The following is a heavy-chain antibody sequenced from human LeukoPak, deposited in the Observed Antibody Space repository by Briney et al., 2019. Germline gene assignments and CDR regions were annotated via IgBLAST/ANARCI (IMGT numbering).Heavy chain of an antibody. CDR3: ARQMGTISYNFDY. V-gene: IGHV3-11*01. CDR2: ISSSGTTI. J-gene: IGHJ4*02. CDR1: GFSFSDSY. D-gene: IGHD5-24*01. Sequence: PGGSLRLSCAASGFSFSDSYMSWIRQAPGKGLEWVSYISSSGTTIHYADSVKGRFTISRDNAKSSLYLQMNSLRAEDTAVYYCARQMGTISYNFDYWGQGTLVTVSS.